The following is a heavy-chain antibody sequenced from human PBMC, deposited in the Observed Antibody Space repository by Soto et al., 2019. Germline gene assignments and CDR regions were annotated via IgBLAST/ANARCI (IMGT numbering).Heavy chain of an antibody. J-gene: IGHJ5*02. V-gene: IGHV3-48*02. CDR2: ITSKSTTI. CDR1: GFTFTSYS. D-gene: IGHD3-16*01. Sequence: GGSLRLSYAASGFTFTSYSMNWVRQAPGQGLEWVSYITSKSTTIKYADSVKGRFTVSRDNAKNSLYLQLNSLRDEDTAVYYCAREMGACSDSSCYPGPYDSWGQGTLVTAPQ. CDR3: AREMGACSDSSCYPGPYDS.